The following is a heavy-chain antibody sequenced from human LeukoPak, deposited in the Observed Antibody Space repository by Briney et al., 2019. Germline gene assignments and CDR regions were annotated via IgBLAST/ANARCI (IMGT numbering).Heavy chain of an antibody. D-gene: IGHD5-24*01. Sequence: KPSGTLSLTCTVSGDSIRSHYCAWIRQSPGKGLEWIGHIYNSATTDYNPSFKSRVTISLDTSKKQFSLKMTSVTALDSAVYYCARGGEGYNDDAFEVWGLGTAVTVSS. CDR3: ARGGEGYNDDAFEV. CDR2: IYNSATT. V-gene: IGHV4-59*11. CDR1: GDSIRSHY. J-gene: IGHJ3*01.